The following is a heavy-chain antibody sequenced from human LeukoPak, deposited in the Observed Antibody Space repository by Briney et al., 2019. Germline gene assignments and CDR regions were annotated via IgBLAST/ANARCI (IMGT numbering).Heavy chain of an antibody. D-gene: IGHD6-13*01. J-gene: IGHJ6*02. CDR3: ARGGSSSSYYNNYGMDV. Sequence: GASVKVSYKASGYSLTSFDINWVRQGSGQGLEWMGWMNPKRGNTGYAPTFQGRVTITRDTSIDTAFMELSSLRPDDTAVYYCARGGSSSSYYNNYGMDVWGQGTTITVSS. CDR1: GYSLTSFD. CDR2: MNPKRGNT. V-gene: IGHV1-8*01.